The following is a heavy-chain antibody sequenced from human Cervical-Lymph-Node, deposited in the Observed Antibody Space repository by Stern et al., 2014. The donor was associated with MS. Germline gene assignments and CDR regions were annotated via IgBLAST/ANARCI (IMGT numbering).Heavy chain of an antibody. J-gene: IGHJ4*02. CDR3: AKGGSGSYLD. CDR2: ISYEGRDK. Sequence: QLVQSGGGVVQPGRSLRLSCAASGFVFRRYALHWVRQAPGKGLEWVALISYEGRDKYYTDSVKGRFTVSRDNSNKTVDLEMNSLRLEDTAVYYCAKGGSGSYLDWGQGSLVTVSS. D-gene: IGHD1-26*01. CDR1: GFVFRRYA. V-gene: IGHV3-30*04.